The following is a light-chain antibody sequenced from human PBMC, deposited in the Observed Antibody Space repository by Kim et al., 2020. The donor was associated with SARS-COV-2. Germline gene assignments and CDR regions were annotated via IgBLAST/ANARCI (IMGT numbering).Light chain of an antibody. CDR1: SSDVGGYNY. J-gene: IGLJ2*01. CDR3: SSYTSSSTLV. CDR2: DVS. Sequence: GQSFTISCTGTSSDVGGYNYVSWYQQHPGKAPKLMIYDVSKRPSGVSNRFSGSKSGNTASLTISGLQAEDEADYYCSSYTSSSTLVFGGGTKLTVL. V-gene: IGLV2-14*04.